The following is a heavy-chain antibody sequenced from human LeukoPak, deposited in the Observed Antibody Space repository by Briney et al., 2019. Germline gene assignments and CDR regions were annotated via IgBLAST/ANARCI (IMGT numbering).Heavy chain of an antibody. Sequence: SVKVSCKTSESSFDNFAFSWVRQAPGQGLEFMGRVIPILNRSNYAQKFKDRVTITADKSTATAYMELSSLRSDDTAVYYCAREWDFSSGNFYVPYFDYWGQGTLVTVSS. CDR3: AREWDFSSGNFYVPYFDY. CDR2: VIPILNRS. CDR1: ESSFDNFA. V-gene: IGHV1-69*04. J-gene: IGHJ4*02. D-gene: IGHD3-10*01.